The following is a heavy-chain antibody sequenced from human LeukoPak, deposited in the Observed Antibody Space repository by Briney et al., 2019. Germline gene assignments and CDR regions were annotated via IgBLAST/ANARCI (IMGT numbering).Heavy chain of an antibody. Sequence: SETLSLTCTVSGGSISSYYWSWIRQPPGKGLEWIGYIYDSGSTNYNPSLKSRVTISVDTSKNQFSLKLSSVTAADTAVYYCARLRQGYYDSSGYYFGDAFDIWGQGTMVTVSS. CDR1: GGSISSYY. V-gene: IGHV4-59*08. D-gene: IGHD3-22*01. CDR2: IYDSGST. CDR3: ARLRQGYYDSSGYYFGDAFDI. J-gene: IGHJ3*02.